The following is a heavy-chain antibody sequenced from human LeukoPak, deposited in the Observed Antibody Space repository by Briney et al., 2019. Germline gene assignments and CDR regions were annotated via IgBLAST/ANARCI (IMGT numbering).Heavy chain of an antibody. J-gene: IGHJ4*02. CDR1: GFTVSSNY. V-gene: IGHV3-66*01. CDR2: IYSGGST. D-gene: IGHD3-22*01. CDR3: ANRHYDSSGYYYVGD. Sequence: PGGSLRLSCAASGFTVSSNYMSWVRQAPGKGLEWVSVIYSGGSTYYADSVKGSFTISRDNSKNTLYLQMNSLRAEDTAVYYCANRHYDSSGYYYVGDWGQGTLVTVSS.